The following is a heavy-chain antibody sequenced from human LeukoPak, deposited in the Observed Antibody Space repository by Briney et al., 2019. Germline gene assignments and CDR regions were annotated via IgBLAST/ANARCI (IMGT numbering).Heavy chain of an antibody. J-gene: IGHJ4*02. CDR2: ISYSGST. CDR3: AKCLYIGSRQGFDY. CDR1: GFTFATYA. D-gene: IGHD1-26*01. Sequence: GGSLRLSCAASGFTFATYAMSWVRQAPGKGLEWVSDISYSGSTYYADSVKARFTISRDNSKNTLYLQMSSLRDEDTAIYYCAKCLYIGSRQGFDYWGQGTPLTVSS. V-gene: IGHV3-23*01.